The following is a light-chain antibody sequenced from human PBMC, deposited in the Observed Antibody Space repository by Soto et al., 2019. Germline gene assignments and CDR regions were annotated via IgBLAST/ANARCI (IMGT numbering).Light chain of an antibody. CDR3: HQRYNWPRVT. CDR1: QSVSNS. Sequence: EIVLTQPPAPLSLSPGERVTLRCRASQSVSNSLAWYQQKPGQPPRLLIYDVSNRATGIPARFSGSGSGTDFTLTIPSLEPEDFAVYFCHQRYNWPRVTFGQGTRLEI. J-gene: IGKJ5*01. V-gene: IGKV3-11*01. CDR2: DVS.